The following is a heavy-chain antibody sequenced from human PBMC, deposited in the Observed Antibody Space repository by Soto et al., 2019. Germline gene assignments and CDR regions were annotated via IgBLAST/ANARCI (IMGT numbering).Heavy chain of an antibody. CDR3: ARHWAQWLPIYYFAY. CDR1: GYTFTSYY. J-gene: IGHJ4*02. Sequence: GASVKVSSKASGYTFTSYYMHWVRQAPGQGLEWMGIINPSGGSTSYAQKFQGRVTMTRDTSTSTVYMELSSLRSEDTAVYYCARHWAQWLPIYYFAYWGQGPLVT. D-gene: IGHD6-19*01. V-gene: IGHV1-46*01. CDR2: INPSGGST.